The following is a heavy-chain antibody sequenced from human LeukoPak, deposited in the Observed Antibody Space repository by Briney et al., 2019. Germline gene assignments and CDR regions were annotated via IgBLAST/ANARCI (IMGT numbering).Heavy chain of an antibody. Sequence: QPSETLSLTCTVSGGSISSYYWSWIRQPPGKGLEWVGYIYYSGSTNYNPSLKSRVTISVDTSKNQFSLKLSSVTAADTAVYYCAKSEYSYGADAFDIWGQGTMVTVSS. D-gene: IGHD5-18*01. CDR1: GGSISSYY. CDR2: IYYSGST. CDR3: AKSEYSYGADAFDI. J-gene: IGHJ3*02. V-gene: IGHV4-59*01.